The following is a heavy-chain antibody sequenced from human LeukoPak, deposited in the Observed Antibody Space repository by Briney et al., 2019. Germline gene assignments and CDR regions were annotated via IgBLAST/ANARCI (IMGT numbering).Heavy chain of an antibody. CDR2: INIDGTTT. D-gene: IGHD1-26*01. Sequence: GGSLRLSCAASGFTFTRNWMHWVRQVPGKGLVWVSRINIDGTTTNYADSVKGRFTVSRDNAKNTLFLQLSSLRVEDTAVYYCARDSYEVGATFDYWGQGTLVTVSS. V-gene: IGHV3-74*01. J-gene: IGHJ4*02. CDR3: ARDSYEVGATFDY. CDR1: GFTFTRNW.